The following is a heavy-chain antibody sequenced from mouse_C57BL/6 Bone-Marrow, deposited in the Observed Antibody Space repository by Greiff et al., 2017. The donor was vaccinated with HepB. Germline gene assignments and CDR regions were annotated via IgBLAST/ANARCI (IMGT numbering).Heavy chain of an antibody. Sequence: EVMLVESEGGLVQPGSSMKLSCTASGFTFSDYYMAWVRQVPEKGLEWVANINYDGSSTYYLDSLKSRFIISRDNAKNILYLQMSSLKSEDTATYYCARDPYYYGSREWYFDVWGTGTTVTASS. CDR3: ARDPYYYGSREWYFDV. D-gene: IGHD1-1*01. V-gene: IGHV5-16*01. CDR1: GFTFSDYY. J-gene: IGHJ1*03. CDR2: INYDGSST.